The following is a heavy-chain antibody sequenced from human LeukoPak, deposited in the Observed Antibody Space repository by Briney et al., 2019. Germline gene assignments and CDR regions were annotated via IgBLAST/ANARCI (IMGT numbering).Heavy chain of an antibody. CDR3: ARHFVEYYNGSGSQPHMDV. CDR1: GGSISSSSYY. CDR2: IYYSRST. Sequence: SETLSLTCTVSGGSISSSSYYWGWMRQPPGKGLEWIGSIYYSRSTYYNPSLKSRVTISVDTSKNQFSLKLSSVTAADTAVYYCARHFVEYYNGSGSQPHMDVWGQGTTVTVSS. J-gene: IGHJ6*02. D-gene: IGHD3-10*01. V-gene: IGHV4-39*01.